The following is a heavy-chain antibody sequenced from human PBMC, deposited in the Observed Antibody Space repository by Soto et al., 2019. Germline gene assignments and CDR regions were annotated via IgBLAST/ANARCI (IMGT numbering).Heavy chain of an antibody. CDR1: GGSISSSSYY. D-gene: IGHD3-10*01. Sequence: PSETLSLTCTVSGGSISSSSYYWGWIRQPPGKGLEWIGSIYYSGSTYYNPSLKSRVTISVDTSKNQFSLKLSSVTAADTAVYYCARQHMVRGVIDYYYGMDVWGQGTTVTVSS. J-gene: IGHJ6*02. CDR2: IYYSGST. CDR3: ARQHMVRGVIDYYYGMDV. V-gene: IGHV4-39*01.